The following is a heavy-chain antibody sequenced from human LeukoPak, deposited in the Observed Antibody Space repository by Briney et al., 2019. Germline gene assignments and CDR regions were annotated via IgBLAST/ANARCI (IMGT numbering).Heavy chain of an antibody. J-gene: IGHJ2*01. CDR2: IDYSGST. V-gene: IGHV4-30-4*01. CDR3: ARGYSYGYDWYFDL. D-gene: IGHD5-18*01. Sequence: SETLSLTCTVSGGSISSGYYYWSWVRQPPGKGLEWIGYIDYSGSTYYNPSLKSRVTISVDRSKNQFSLKLSSVTAADTAVYYCARGYSYGYDWYFDLWGRGTLVTVSS. CDR1: GGSISSGYYY.